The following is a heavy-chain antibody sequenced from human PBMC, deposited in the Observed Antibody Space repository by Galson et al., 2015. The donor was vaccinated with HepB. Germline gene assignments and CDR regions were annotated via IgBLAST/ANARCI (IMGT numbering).Heavy chain of an antibody. D-gene: IGHD6-19*01. CDR3: AREPGRWGGMAVAGPVDYYYYGMDV. CDR1: SSYA. CDR2: TYYRSKWYN. Sequence: SSYAITWVRQAPGQGLEWLGRTYYRSKWYNDYAVSVKSRITINPDTSKNQFSLQLNSVTPEDTAVYYCAREPGRWGGMAVAGPVDYYYYGMDVWGQGTTVTVSS. J-gene: IGHJ6*02. V-gene: IGHV6-1*01.